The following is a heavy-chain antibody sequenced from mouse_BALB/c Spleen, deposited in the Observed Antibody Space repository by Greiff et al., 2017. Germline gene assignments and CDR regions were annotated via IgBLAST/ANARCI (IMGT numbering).Heavy chain of an antibody. CDR1: GYSITSDYA. D-gene: IGHD2-1*01. CDR3: ARGGNYRFAY. Sequence: VQLQQSGPGLVKPSQSLSLTCTVTGYSITSDYAWNWIRQFPGNKLEWMGYISYSGSTSYNPSLKSRISITRDTSKNQFFLQLNSVTTEDTATYYCARGGNYRFAYWGQGTLVTVSA. V-gene: IGHV3-2*02. CDR2: ISYSGST. J-gene: IGHJ3*01.